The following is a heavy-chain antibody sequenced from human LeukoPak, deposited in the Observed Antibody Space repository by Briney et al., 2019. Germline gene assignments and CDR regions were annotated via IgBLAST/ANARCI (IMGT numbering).Heavy chain of an antibody. CDR2: VFNGGSV. CDR1: GGSVSSSYYY. J-gene: IGHJ3*02. Sequence: SETLSLTCTVSGGSVSSSYYYWNWIRQPPGKGLEWIGYVFNGGSVNYNPSLESRVTISVDTSKNQFSLKLSSVTAADTAVYYCAIGGTPDAFDIWGQGTMVTVSS. V-gene: IGHV4-61*01. D-gene: IGHD4-23*01. CDR3: AIGGTPDAFDI.